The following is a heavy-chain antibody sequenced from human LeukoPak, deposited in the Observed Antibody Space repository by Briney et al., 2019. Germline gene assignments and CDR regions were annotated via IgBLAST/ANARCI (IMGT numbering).Heavy chain of an antibody. J-gene: IGHJ6*02. CDR2: ISASGGSR. CDR1: EFTFSSYA. D-gene: IGHD2/OR15-2a*01. Sequence: GGSLRLSCAASEFTFSSYAMQWVRQAPGKGLEWVSGISASGGSRWYADSVKGRCTISRDNSKNTLYLQMNSLRAEDTAVYYCAKYVSAKGPPYALDVWGQGTTVTVSS. V-gene: IGHV3-23*01. CDR3: AKYVSAKGPPYALDV.